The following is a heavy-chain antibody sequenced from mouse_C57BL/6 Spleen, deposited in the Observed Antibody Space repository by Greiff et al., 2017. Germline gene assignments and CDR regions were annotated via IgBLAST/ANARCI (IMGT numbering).Heavy chain of an antibody. CDR3: ARGELRWGAMDY. D-gene: IGHD1-1*01. CDR1: GFTFSDYG. V-gene: IGHV5-17*01. Sequence: EVKLVESGGGLVKPGGSLKLSCAASGFTFSDYGMHWVRQAPEKGLEWVAYISSGSSTIYYADTVKGRFTISRDNAKNTLFLQMTSLRSEDTAMYYCARGELRWGAMDYWVQGTSVTVSS. CDR2: ISSGSSTI. J-gene: IGHJ4*01.